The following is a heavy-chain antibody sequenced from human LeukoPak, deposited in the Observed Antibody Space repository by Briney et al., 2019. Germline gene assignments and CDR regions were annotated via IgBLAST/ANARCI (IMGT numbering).Heavy chain of an antibody. V-gene: IGHV3-7*01. D-gene: IGHD2-8*01. J-gene: IGHJ6*03. Sequence: GGSLRLSCAASGFTFSSYWMSWVRQAPGKGLEWVANIKQDGSEKYYVDSVKGRFTISRDSSKNILYLQMNSLRAEDTAVYYCAKDRCSNGVGCYYYYMDVWGKGTTVTISS. CDR2: IKQDGSEK. CDR1: GFTFSSYW. CDR3: AKDRCSNGVGCYYYYMDV.